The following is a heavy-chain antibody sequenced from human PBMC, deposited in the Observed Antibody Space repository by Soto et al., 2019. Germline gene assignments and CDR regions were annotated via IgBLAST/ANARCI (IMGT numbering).Heavy chain of an antibody. Sequence: DANLVQSGGGLIQPGGSLRLSCAGSGFTLRDQYMTWVRQAPGKGLEWVSVVYIDGGTDYADSVNGRFTLSRDTSKNTLHLQMNRLRAAVTVMYYCAREPLGSAPLPLDAFDIWRQVTMVTFSS. CDR1: GFTLRDQY. CDR2: VYIDGGT. V-gene: IGHV3-53*01. J-gene: IGHJ3*02. D-gene: IGHD1-26*01. CDR3: AREPLGSAPLPLDAFDI.